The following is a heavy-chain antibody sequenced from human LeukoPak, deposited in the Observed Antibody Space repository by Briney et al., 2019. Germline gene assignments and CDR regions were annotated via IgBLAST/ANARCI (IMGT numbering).Heavy chain of an antibody. J-gene: IGHJ4*02. CDR1: GFTFSSYS. D-gene: IGHD1-1*01. CDR3: GTLLLQPTN. Sequence: PGGSLRLSCAASGFTFSSYSMNWVRQAPGKGLEWVSYISSSSSTIYYADSVKGRFTISRDNAKNSLYLQMNSLRAEDTAVYYLGTLLLQPTNWGQGTLVTVSS. V-gene: IGHV3-48*04. CDR2: ISSSSSTI.